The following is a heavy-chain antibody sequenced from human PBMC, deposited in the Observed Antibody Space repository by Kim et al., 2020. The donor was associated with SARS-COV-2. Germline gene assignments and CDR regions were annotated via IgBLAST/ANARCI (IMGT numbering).Heavy chain of an antibody. J-gene: IGHJ2*01. CDR3: ARAGGGCTSCSYWYFDL. V-gene: IGHV3-11*05. Sequence: VKGRFTITRDNAKTSLYLQMNSLRAEDTAVYYCARAGGGCTSCSYWYFDLWGRGTLVTVSS. D-gene: IGHD2-2*01.